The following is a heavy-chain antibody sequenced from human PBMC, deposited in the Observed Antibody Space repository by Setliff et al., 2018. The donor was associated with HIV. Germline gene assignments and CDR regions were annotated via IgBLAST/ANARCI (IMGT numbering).Heavy chain of an antibody. CDR3: ASFFVTTVTNHDY. D-gene: IGHD4-17*01. V-gene: IGHV4-34*01. Sequence: SETLSLTCTVYGGSFSNYYTNWIRQPPGKGLEWIGELPPSGTTRSNPSLQSRVTISLDTSNNQFSLKLTSVTAADTAMYYCASFFVTTVTNHDYWGQGTPVTVS. CDR1: GGSFSNYY. J-gene: IGHJ4*02. CDR2: LPPSGTT.